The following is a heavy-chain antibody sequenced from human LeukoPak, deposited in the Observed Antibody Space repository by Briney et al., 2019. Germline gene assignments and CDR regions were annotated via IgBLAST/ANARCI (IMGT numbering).Heavy chain of an antibody. CDR1: GFTFSSYG. J-gene: IGHJ4*02. V-gene: IGHV3-23*01. Sequence: GGSLRLSCAASGFTFSSYGISWVRQAPGKGLEWVATISGSAYNTYYADSVKGRFTISRDNSANTVFLHMSSLRAEDTALYYCAKHSGSYFIYYIDSWGQGTLVTVSS. CDR3: AKHSGSYFIYYIDS. CDR2: ISGSAYNT. D-gene: IGHD1-26*01.